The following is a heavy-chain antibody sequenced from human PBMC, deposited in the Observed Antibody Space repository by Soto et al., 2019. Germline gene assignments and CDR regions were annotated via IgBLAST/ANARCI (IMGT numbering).Heavy chain of an antibody. CDR2: IMPTFGSP. J-gene: IGHJ4*02. D-gene: IGHD1-26*01. CDR1: GGTFSSHG. CDR3: ASERSAQYFDY. V-gene: IGHV1-69*06. Sequence: QIQLLQSGPALQKPGSSVKVSCKASGGTFSSHGVAWVRQVPGQGLEWMGGIMPTFGSPTYAPKFQGRMRISADKSTSTAYMELSSLRSEDTAVYYCASERSAQYFDYWGQGTLVTVSS.